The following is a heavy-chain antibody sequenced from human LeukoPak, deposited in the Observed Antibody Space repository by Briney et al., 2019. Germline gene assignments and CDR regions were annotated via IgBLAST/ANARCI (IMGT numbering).Heavy chain of an antibody. CDR3: ARKDSTGSTNFEY. Sequence: GESLRISCKGSGYSFTSYWISWVRQMPGKGLEWMGRIDPSESYTSYSPSFQGHVTISADKSISTAYLQWSSLRASDTAMYYCARKDSTGSTNFEYWGQGTLVTVSS. J-gene: IGHJ4*02. CDR1: GYSFTSYW. D-gene: IGHD2-8*01. V-gene: IGHV5-10-1*01. CDR2: IDPSESYT.